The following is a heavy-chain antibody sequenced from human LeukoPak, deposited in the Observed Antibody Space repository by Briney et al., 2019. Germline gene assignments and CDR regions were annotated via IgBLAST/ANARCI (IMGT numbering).Heavy chain of an antibody. CDR1: GGSFSGYY. V-gene: IGHV4-34*01. CDR2: INHSGST. D-gene: IGHD3-10*01. CDR3: ASTYYYGPDAFDI. J-gene: IGHJ3*02. Sequence: KTSETLSLTCAVYGGSFSGYYWSWIRQPPGKGLEWIGEINHSGSTNYNPSLKSRVTISVDTSKNQFSLRLSSVTAADTAVYYCASTYYYGPDAFDIWGQGTMVTVSS.